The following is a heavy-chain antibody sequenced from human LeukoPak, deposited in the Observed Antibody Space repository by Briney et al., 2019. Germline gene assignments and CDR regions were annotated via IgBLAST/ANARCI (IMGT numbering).Heavy chain of an antibody. CDR1: GGSISSSSYY. Sequence: SETLSLTCTVSGGSISSSSYYWGWIRQPPGKGLEWIGSIYYSGSTYYDPSLKSRVTISVDTSKNQFSLKLSSVTAADTAVYYCARDRFGYGGNRAFDIWGQGTMVTVSS. CDR2: IYYSGST. D-gene: IGHD4-23*01. CDR3: ARDRFGYGGNRAFDI. J-gene: IGHJ3*02. V-gene: IGHV4-39*07.